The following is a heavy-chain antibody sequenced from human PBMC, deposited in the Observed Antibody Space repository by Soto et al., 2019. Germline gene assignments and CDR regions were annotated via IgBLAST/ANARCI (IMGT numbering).Heavy chain of an antibody. CDR2: IGSRTNGEPT. CDR1: GFSLSNAW. V-gene: IGHV3-15*07. Sequence: GGSLRLSCAASGFSLSNAWMTWVRQVPGKGLEWVGRIGSRTNGEPTDYAAPVKGRFTISRDYSKNTLYLQMNSLKTEDTAVYYCITRESPNWGQGTLVTVSS. CDR3: ITRESPN. J-gene: IGHJ4*02.